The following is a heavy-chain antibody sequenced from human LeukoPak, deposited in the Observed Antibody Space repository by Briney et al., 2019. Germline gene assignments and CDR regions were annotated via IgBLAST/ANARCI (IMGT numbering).Heavy chain of an antibody. J-gene: IGHJ4*02. Sequence: GGSLRLSCAASGFTFSSYSMNWVRQAPGKGLEWVSSISSSSSYIYYADSVKGRFTISRDNSKNTLYLQMNSLRAEDTAVYYCARDLWFGESLLYYWGQGTLVTVSS. CDR2: ISSSSSYI. V-gene: IGHV3-21*04. CDR1: GFTFSSYS. D-gene: IGHD3-10*01. CDR3: ARDLWFGESLLYY.